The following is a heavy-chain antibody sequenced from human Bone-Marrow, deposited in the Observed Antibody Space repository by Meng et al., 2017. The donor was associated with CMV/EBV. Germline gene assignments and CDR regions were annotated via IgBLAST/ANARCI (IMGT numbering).Heavy chain of an antibody. CDR3: ARESRVGAYYYYYYGRDV. V-gene: IGHV3-7*01. J-gene: IGHJ6*02. CDR2: IKQDGSEK. CDR1: GFTFSSYW. Sequence: GESLKISCAASGFTFSSYWMSWVRQAPGKGLEWVANIKQDGSEKYYVDSVKGRFTISRDNAKNSLYLQMNSLRAEDTAVYYCARESRVGAYYYYYYGRDVWGQGTTVTVSS. D-gene: IGHD1-26*01.